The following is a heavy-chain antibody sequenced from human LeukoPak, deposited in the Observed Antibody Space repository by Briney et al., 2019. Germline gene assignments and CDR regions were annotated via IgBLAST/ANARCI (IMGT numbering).Heavy chain of an antibody. V-gene: IGHV3-23*01. D-gene: IGHD3-22*01. CDR2: TSSSDAGT. J-gene: IGHJ4*02. Sequence: GGSLRLSCAASGFTLNNYAMSWVRQAPGKGLEWVSATSSSDAGTYYADSVKGRFTSSRDNSKNTLYLQMNSLRAEDTALYYCARAKGSSGYYQLPIDYWGQGILVTVSS. CDR3: ARAKGSSGYYQLPIDY. CDR1: GFTLNNYA.